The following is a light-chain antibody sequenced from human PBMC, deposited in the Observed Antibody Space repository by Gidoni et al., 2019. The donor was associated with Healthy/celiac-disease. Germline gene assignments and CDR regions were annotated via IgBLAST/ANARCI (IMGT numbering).Light chain of an antibody. CDR1: QSVSSY. J-gene: IGKJ3*01. V-gene: IGKV3-11*01. CDR3: QQRSNWPLFT. CDR2: DAS. Sequence: EIVLTQSPATLSLSPGERATLSCRASQSVSSYLAWYQQKPGQAPRLLIYDASNRATGIPARFSGSGSGTDFTLTISSLEPEDFAVYDCQQRSNWPLFTFXPXTKVDIK.